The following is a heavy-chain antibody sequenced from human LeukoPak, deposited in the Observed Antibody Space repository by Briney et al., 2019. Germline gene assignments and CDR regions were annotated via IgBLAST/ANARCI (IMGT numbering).Heavy chain of an antibody. V-gene: IGHV4-59*12. Sequence: SETLSLTCTVSGGSISSYYWSWIRQPPGKGLEWIGYIYYSGSTNYNPSLKSRVTMSLDTSKNQFSLKVTSVTAADTAVYYCAREYGDFDHWGQGTLVTVSS. CDR3: AREYGDFDH. CDR2: IYYSGST. J-gene: IGHJ4*02. D-gene: IGHD4-17*01. CDR1: GGSISSYY.